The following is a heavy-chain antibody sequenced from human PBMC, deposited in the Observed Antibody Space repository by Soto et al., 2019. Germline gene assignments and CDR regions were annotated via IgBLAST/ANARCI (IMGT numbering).Heavy chain of an antibody. CDR3: AGGDYYHSSGYYFYYYTMDV. J-gene: IGHJ6*02. Sequence: LPETLSLTCTVSGGSISSSSYYWGWIRHPPGKGLEWIGNVYYGGSTYYNPSLKSRVTISVETSKSQFSLKLSSVTAADTAVYYCAGGDYYHSSGYYFYYYTMDVWGQGTTVTVSS. CDR1: GGSISSSSYY. CDR2: VYYGGST. D-gene: IGHD3-22*01. V-gene: IGHV4-39*01.